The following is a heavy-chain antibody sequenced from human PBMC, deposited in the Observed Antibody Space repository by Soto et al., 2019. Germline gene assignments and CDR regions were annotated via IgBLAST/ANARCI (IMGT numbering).Heavy chain of an antibody. CDR2: TFHRSKWHN. V-gene: IGHV6-1*01. CDR1: GDSVSSGSVA. J-gene: IGHJ6*02. CDR3: ARDAGITLVYTTVMDV. Sequence: SQILSLTCAISGDSVSSGSVAWHSIRQSPSRGLEWLGRTFHRSKWHNDYPLSVKSPITFNADTSKNQFSLQLNSLTPDDTAVYYCARDAGITLVYTTVMDVWGQGTTVTVSS. D-gene: IGHD3-10*01.